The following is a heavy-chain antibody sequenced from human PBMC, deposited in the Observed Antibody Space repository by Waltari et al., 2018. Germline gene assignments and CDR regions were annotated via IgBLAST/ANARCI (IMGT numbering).Heavy chain of an antibody. Sequence: QVQVVESGGGAVQPGQSLRLSCVTSGFKFSSYGMHWVRQAPGKGLGWVAVIWYDGSNTDYRESVKGRFTISRDNVKNTVDLQMNNLRVEDTAVYYCARPAWNDPPYYYGMDVWGPGTTVSVSS. CDR3: ARPAWNDPPYYYGMDV. D-gene: IGHD1-1*01. CDR2: IWYDGSNT. CDR1: GFKFSSYG. V-gene: IGHV3-33*01. J-gene: IGHJ6*02.